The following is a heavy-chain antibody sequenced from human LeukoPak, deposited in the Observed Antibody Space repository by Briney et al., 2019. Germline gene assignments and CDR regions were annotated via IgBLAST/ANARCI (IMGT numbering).Heavy chain of an antibody. CDR2: IYHSGTT. CDR1: ADSITSSKW. J-gene: IGHJ4*02. CDR3: ASGSHAVTTHFDY. Sequence: PSETLSFTSAVSADSITSSKWWSQVRQSPEKGLEWIGEIYHSGTTNYNPSLKSRVTISGDTSENQFSLDLSSVTAADAAVYYCASGSHAVTTHFDYWGQGTLVTVSS. D-gene: IGHD3-16*01. V-gene: IGHV4-4*02.